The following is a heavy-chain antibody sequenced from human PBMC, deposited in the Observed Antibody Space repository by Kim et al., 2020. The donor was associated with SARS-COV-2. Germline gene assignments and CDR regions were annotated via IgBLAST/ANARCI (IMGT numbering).Heavy chain of an antibody. Sequence: YAVAVKSRITIKPDPSKNQFSLQLNSVTPEDTAVYYCAREVNPNWFDPWGQGTLVTVSS. V-gene: IGHV6-1*01. D-gene: IGHD2-21*01. J-gene: IGHJ5*02. CDR3: AREVNPNWFDP.